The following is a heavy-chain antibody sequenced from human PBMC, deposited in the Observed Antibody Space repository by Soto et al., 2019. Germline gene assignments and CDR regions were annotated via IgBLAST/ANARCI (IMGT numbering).Heavy chain of an antibody. CDR3: AQDRGWGVVSPSRDY. V-gene: IGHV3-23*01. D-gene: IGHD2-21*01. CDR2: IRATGGQT. CDR1: GFTFRNFV. J-gene: IGHJ4*02. Sequence: EVQLLESGGAMVQPGGSLRLSCAASGFTFRNFVMSWVRQAPGKGLEWVSAIRATGGQTFYADSVKGRFTISRDNSKNMLYLQINSLRDEDTALYFCAQDRGWGVVSPSRDYWGQGTLVTVSS.